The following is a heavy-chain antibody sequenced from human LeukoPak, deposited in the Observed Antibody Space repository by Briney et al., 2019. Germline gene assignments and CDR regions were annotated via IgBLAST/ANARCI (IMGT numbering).Heavy chain of an antibody. J-gene: IGHJ4*02. Sequence: PSETLSLTSAVSDYPIISNYVWGGIRQPPEKGLEWIGGIYHSGTTYYNPSLKSRVTFLLDTSKSQFSLKLTSVSAADTAMYFCAIRVVPLEGEEWGFIGDYWGQGILVTVSS. V-gene: IGHV4-38-2*01. CDR2: IYHSGTT. CDR3: AIRVVPLEGEEWGFIGDY. CDR1: DYPIISNYV. D-gene: IGHD3-10*01.